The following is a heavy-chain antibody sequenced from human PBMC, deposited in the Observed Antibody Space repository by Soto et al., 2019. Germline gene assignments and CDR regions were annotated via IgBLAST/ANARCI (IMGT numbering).Heavy chain of an antibody. V-gene: IGHV1-24*01. CDR1: GYTLTELS. Sequence: QVQLVQSGAEVKKPGASVKVSCKVSGYTLTELSMHWVRQAPGKGLEWMGGFDPEDGETIYAQKFQGRVTMTEDTYTDTAYMELSSLRSEDTAVYYCSTLPRGYSHHGYWGQGTLVTVSS. D-gene: IGHD5-18*01. CDR3: STLPRGYSHHGY. J-gene: IGHJ4*02. CDR2: FDPEDGET.